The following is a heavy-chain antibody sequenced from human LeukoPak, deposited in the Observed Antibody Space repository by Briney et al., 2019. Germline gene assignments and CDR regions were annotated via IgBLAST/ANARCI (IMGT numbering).Heavy chain of an antibody. V-gene: IGHV3-23*01. CDR2: ISGSGGST. Sequence: GGSLRLSCAASRFTFSNYAMSWVRQAPGKGLEWVSTISGSGGSTYYADSVKGRFTISRDNSKNTLHLQMNSLRAEDTAVYYCAKSAYYGSSGFYREYYFDYWGQGTLVTVSS. D-gene: IGHD3-22*01. CDR1: RFTFSNYA. CDR3: AKSAYYGSSGFYREYYFDY. J-gene: IGHJ4*02.